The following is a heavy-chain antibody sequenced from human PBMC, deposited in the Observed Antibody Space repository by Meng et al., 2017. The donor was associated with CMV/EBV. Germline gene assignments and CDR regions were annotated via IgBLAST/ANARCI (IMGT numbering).Heavy chain of an antibody. V-gene: IGHV3-23*01. CDR3: AKVTLGYCSSTSCYPWFDP. J-gene: IGHJ5*02. D-gene: IGHD2-2*01. CDR2: ISGSGGST. Sequence: GESLKISCAASGFTFSSYAMSWVRQAPGKGLEWVSAISGSGGSTYYADSVKGRFTISRDNSKNTLYLQMNSLTAEDTAVYYCAKVTLGYCSSTSCYPWFDPWGQGTLVTVSS. CDR1: GFTFSSYA.